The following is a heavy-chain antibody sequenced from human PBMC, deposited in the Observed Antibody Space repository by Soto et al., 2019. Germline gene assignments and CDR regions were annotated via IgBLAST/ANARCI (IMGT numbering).Heavy chain of an antibody. J-gene: IGHJ5*02. V-gene: IGHV4-34*01. D-gene: IGHD2-2*01. CDR1: GGSFSGYY. Sequence: SETLSLTCAVYGGSFSGYYWSWIRQPPGKGLEWIGEINHSGSTNYNPSLKSRVTISVDTSKNQFSLKLSSVTAADTAVYYCARRQTYCSSTSCRRKNWFDPWGQGTLVTVSS. CDR3: ARRQTYCSSTSCRRKNWFDP. CDR2: INHSGST.